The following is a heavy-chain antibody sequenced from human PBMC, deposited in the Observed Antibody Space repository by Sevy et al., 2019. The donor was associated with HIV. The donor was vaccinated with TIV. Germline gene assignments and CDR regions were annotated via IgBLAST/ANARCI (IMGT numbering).Heavy chain of an antibody. CDR1: GFSFTDFW. V-gene: IGHV3-7*01. J-gene: IGHJ4*02. CDR2: INQDGSEM. Sequence: GGSLRLSCKASGFSFTDFWMQWVRQVPGKGPEWVANINQDGSEMYYVDSVKGRFTISRDNAESPLYLQMRGLRAEDADTSFCAMRYFDLWGQGTVVTVSS. CDR3: AMRYFDL.